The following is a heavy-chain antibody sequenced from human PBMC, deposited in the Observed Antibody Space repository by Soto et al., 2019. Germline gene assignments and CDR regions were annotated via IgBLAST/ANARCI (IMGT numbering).Heavy chain of an antibody. V-gene: IGHV4-59*01. J-gene: IGHJ6*02. CDR1: GGSISSYY. D-gene: IGHD4-17*01. Sequence: PSETLSITCTVSGGSISSYYWSWIRQPPGKGLEWIGYIYYSGSTNYNPSLKSRVTISVDTSKNQFSLKLSSVTAADTAVYYCARDHGDYAYYGMDVWGQGTTVTVSS. CDR2: IYYSGST. CDR3: ARDHGDYAYYGMDV.